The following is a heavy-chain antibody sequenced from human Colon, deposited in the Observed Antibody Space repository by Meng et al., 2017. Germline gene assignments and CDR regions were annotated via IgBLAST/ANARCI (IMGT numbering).Heavy chain of an antibody. Sequence: SETLSLTCTVSGGSISSGSYCWSWIRQSAGKGLEWIGRVYTSESTNYNPSLRSRVTISVDTAKNQFSLKLSSVTAADTAVYYCARDRPDYYYGSGSYYGDAFDIWGQGTLVTVSS. D-gene: IGHD3-10*01. V-gene: IGHV4-61*02. CDR1: GGSISSGSYC. CDR3: ARDRPDYYYGSGSYYGDAFDI. CDR2: VYTSEST. J-gene: IGHJ3*02.